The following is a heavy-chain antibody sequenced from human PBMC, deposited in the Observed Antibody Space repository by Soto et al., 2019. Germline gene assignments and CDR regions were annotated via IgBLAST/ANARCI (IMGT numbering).Heavy chain of an antibody. CDR3: ASEGVVVTASPILN. D-gene: IGHD2-21*02. Sequence: QVQLVQSGAEVKKPGSSVKVSCKASGGTFSSYTISWVRQAPGQGLEWMGRIIPILGIANYAQKFQGRVTITADKSTSRAYMELSSLRSEDTAVYYCASEGVVVTASPILNWGQGALVTVSS. CDR2: IIPILGIA. CDR1: GGTFSSYT. J-gene: IGHJ4*02. V-gene: IGHV1-69*02.